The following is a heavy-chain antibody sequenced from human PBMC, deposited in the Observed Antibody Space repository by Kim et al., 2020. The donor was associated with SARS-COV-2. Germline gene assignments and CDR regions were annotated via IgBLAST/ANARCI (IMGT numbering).Heavy chain of an antibody. V-gene: IGHV3-30*04. J-gene: IGHJ3*02. D-gene: IGHD2-15*01. CDR1: GFTFSSYA. Sequence: GGSLRLSCAASGFTFSSYAMHWVRQAPGKGLEWVAVISYDGSNKYYADSVKGRFTISRDNSKNTLYLQMNSLRAEDTAVYYCARGDIVVVVAATAAFDIWGQGTMVTVSS. CDR3: ARGDIVVVVAATAAFDI. CDR2: ISYDGSNK.